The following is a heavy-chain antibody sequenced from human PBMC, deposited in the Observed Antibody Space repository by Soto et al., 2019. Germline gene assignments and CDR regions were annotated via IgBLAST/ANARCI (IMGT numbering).Heavy chain of an antibody. CDR2: ISDSGGST. D-gene: IGHD3-3*01. V-gene: IGHV3-23*01. CDR1: GFTFSPYA. Sequence: GGSLRLSCAASGFTFSPYAMSWVRQATGKGLECVSSISDSGGSTNYADSVKGRFTISRDNSKNTLYLQMNSLRAEDTAVYYCARDKGVFGVVPYYYGMDVWGQGTTVTVSS. J-gene: IGHJ6*02. CDR3: ARDKGVFGVVPYYYGMDV.